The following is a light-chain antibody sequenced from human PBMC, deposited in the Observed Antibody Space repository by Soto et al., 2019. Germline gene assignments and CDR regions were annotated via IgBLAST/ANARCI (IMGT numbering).Light chain of an antibody. CDR2: AAS. Sequence: AIQMTQSPPSLSASVGDRVIITCRASQAIRVDVGWLQQRPGHAPNLLIYAASTLHTGVPSTFTGSGSGTEFTVTINDLQREDVVTYFCLQDYDFPYTFGQGTKLGI. J-gene: IGKJ2*01. V-gene: IGKV1-6*01. CDR1: QAIRVD. CDR3: LQDYDFPYT.